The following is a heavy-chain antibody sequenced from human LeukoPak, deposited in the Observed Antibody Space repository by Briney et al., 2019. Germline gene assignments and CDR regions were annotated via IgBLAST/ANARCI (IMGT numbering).Heavy chain of an antibody. Sequence: PGGSLRLSCAASGFTFSSYAMSWVRQAPGKGLEWVSAISGSGGSTYYADSVKGRFTISRDNSKNTLYLQMNSLRAEDTAVYYCAKDHLWFGELLRYFDYWGQGTLVTVSS. CDR1: GFTFSSYA. V-gene: IGHV3-23*01. J-gene: IGHJ4*02. D-gene: IGHD3-10*01. CDR2: ISGSGGST. CDR3: AKDHLWFGELLRYFDY.